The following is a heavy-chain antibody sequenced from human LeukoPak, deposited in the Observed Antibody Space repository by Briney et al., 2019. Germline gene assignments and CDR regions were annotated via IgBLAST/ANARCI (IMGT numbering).Heavy chain of an antibody. CDR1: GFTFNNYA. CDR3: AKPARTDAFDI. D-gene: IGHD1-14*01. V-gene: IGHV3-23*01. CDR2: ISGSGGNT. J-gene: IGHJ3*02. Sequence: GGSLRLSCAASGFTFNNYAMNWVRQAPGKGLEWVSSISGSGGNTYYADSVKGRFTFSRDNSKNTLYLQMNSLRAEDTAVYYCAKPARTDAFDIWGQGTMITVSS.